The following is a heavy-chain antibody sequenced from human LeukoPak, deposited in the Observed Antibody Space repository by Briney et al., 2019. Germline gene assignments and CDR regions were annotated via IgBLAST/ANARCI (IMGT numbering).Heavy chain of an antibody. Sequence: GGSLRLSCAASGFTFTSCWMSWVRQAPGKGLEWVANIKQDGSEKYYVDSVKGRFSISRDNARNSLYLQMNSLRAEDTAVYYCAKANDYSNLDYWGQGTLVTVSS. CDR2: IKQDGSEK. J-gene: IGHJ4*02. CDR3: AKANDYSNLDY. V-gene: IGHV3-7*01. CDR1: GFTFTSCW. D-gene: IGHD4-11*01.